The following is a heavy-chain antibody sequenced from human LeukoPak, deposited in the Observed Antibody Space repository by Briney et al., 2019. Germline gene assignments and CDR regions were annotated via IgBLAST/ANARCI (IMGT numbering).Heavy chain of an antibody. Sequence: ASVKASCKASGYTFTGYYMHWVRQAPGQGLEWMGWINPNSGGTNYAQKFQGRVTMTRDTSISTAYMELSRLRSDDTAVYYCARGTGTTRPPGYWGQGTLVTVSS. CDR3: ARGTGTTRPPGY. D-gene: IGHD1-1*01. V-gene: IGHV1-2*02. CDR1: GYTFTGYY. CDR2: INPNSGGT. J-gene: IGHJ4*02.